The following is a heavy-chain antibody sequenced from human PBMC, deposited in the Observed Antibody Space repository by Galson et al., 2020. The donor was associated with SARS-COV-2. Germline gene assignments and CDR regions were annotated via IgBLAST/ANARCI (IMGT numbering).Heavy chain of an antibody. CDR3: ARGDSSGWLGFDY. V-gene: IGHV3-30-3*01. CDR1: GFTFSSYA. D-gene: IGHD6-19*01. CDR2: ISYDGSNK. J-gene: IGHJ4*02. Sequence: GGSLRLSCAASGFTFSSYAMHWVRQAPGKGLEWVAVISYDGSNKYYADSVKGRFTISRDNSKNTLYLQMNSLRAEDTAVYYCARGDSSGWLGFDYWGQGTLVTVSS.